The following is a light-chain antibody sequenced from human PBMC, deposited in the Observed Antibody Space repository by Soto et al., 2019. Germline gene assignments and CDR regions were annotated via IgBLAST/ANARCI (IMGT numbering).Light chain of an antibody. J-gene: IGLJ2*01. V-gene: IGLV2-8*01. Sequence: QSALTQPPSASGSPGQSVTISCTGTSSDVGGNNYVSWYQQHPGKAPKLMIYEVSKRPSGVPDRFSGSKSGNTASLTVSGLQAEDEADYYCSSYPGINNFAFGGGTKLTVL. CDR3: SSYPGINNFA. CDR2: EVS. CDR1: SSDVGGNNY.